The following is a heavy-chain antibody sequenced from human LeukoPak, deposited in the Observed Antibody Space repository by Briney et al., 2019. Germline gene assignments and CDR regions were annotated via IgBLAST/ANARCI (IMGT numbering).Heavy chain of an antibody. D-gene: IGHD3-3*01. CDR2: IIPIFGTA. Sequence: SVKVSCKASGGTFSSYAISWVRQAPGQGLEWMGGIIPIFGTANYAQKFQGRVTITADESTSTAYMELSSLRSEDTAVYYCAKDKNSDFWSGYYQFDYWGQGTLVTVSS. CDR1: GGTFSSYA. J-gene: IGHJ4*02. V-gene: IGHV1-69*13. CDR3: AKDKNSDFWSGYYQFDY.